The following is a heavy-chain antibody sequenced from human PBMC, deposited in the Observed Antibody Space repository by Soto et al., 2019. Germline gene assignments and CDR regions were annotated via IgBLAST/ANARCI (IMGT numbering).Heavy chain of an antibody. CDR3: AREGSDYANYYYYGMDV. Sequence: QVQLVESGGGVAQPGRSLRLSCAASGFTFSSYAMHWVRQAPGKGLEWVAVISYDGSNKYYADSVKGRFTISRDNSKNTLYLQMNSLRAEDTAVYYCAREGSDYANYYYYGMDVWGQGTTVTVSS. CDR2: ISYDGSNK. J-gene: IGHJ6*02. CDR1: GFTFSSYA. V-gene: IGHV3-30-3*01. D-gene: IGHD4-17*01.